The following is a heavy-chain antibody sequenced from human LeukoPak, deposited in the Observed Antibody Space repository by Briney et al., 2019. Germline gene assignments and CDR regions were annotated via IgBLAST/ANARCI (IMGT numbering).Heavy chain of an antibody. D-gene: IGHD5-18*01. Sequence: GGSLRLSYTASGFTLSSFGMHWVRQAPGKGLEWVAVVSDDGSNTYYADSVKGRSTISRDNSKNTLYLQLNSLRAEDTAVYYCAKDADTATIIYWYFDLWGRGTLVTVSS. CDR3: AKDADTATIIYWYFDL. CDR1: GFTLSSFG. V-gene: IGHV3-30*18. J-gene: IGHJ2*01. CDR2: VSDDGSNT.